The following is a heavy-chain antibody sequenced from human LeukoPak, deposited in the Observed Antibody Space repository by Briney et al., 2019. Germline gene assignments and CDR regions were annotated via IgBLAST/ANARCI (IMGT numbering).Heavy chain of an antibody. V-gene: IGHV1-58*02. Sequence: ASVKVSCKASGFTFTSSAMQWVRQARGQRLEWIGWIVVGSGNTNYAQKFQERVTITRDMSTSTAYMELSGLRSEDTAVYYCAAIPRGVRGRIGGDYWGQGTLVTVSS. J-gene: IGHJ4*02. D-gene: IGHD3-10*01. CDR2: IVVGSGNT. CDR3: AAIPRGVRGRIGGDY. CDR1: GFTFTSSA.